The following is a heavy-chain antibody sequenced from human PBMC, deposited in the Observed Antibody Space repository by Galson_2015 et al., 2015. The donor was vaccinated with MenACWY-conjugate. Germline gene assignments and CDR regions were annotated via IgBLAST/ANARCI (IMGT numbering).Heavy chain of an antibody. CDR3: ARHRDGYTNDY. J-gene: IGHJ4*02. CDR2: IYPGDSDT. CDR1: GYTFTTYW. D-gene: IGHD5-24*01. Sequence: QSGAEVKKPGESLKISCKGSGYTFTTYWIAWVRQMPGKGLEWMGIIYPGDSDTRYSPSFQGLVTISADKSITTAYLQCNSLKASDTAIYYCARHRDGYTNDYGGQGTLVTVSS. V-gene: IGHV5-51*01.